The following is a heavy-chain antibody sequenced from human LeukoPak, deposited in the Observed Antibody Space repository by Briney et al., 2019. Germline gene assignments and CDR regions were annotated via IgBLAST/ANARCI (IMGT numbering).Heavy chain of an antibody. CDR3: AKREVCGSNWCFDC. Sequence: PGGSLRLSCAASGFTFSDYYMIWIRQAPGKGLEWVSGISGSGDSTYYADSVRGRFTISRDNSKNTLDLQMNSLRAEDTAIYYCAKREVCGSNWCFDCWGQGTLVTVSS. D-gene: IGHD6-13*01. J-gene: IGHJ4*02. CDR2: ISGSGDST. CDR1: GFTFSDYY. V-gene: IGHV3-23*01.